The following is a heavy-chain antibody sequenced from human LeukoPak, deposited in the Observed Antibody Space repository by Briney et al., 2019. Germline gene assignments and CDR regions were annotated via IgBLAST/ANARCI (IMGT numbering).Heavy chain of an antibody. CDR2: INPSGGST. CDR3: ARDWSTVTRRDY. J-gene: IGHJ4*02. CDR1: GYTFTSYY. Sequence: ASVKVSCKASGYTFTSYYMHWVRQAPGQGPEWMGIINPSGGSTSYAQKFQGRVTMTRDTSTSTVYMELSSLRSEDTAVYYCARDWSTVTRRDYWGQGTLVTVSS. V-gene: IGHV1-46*01. D-gene: IGHD4-17*01.